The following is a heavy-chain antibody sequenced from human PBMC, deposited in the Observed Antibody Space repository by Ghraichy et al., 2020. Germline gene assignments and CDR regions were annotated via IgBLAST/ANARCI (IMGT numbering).Heavy chain of an antibody. D-gene: IGHD1-14*01. V-gene: IGHV3-30*04. CDR2: ISFDGGDE. CDR3: AREGRPGNHNSHYFMDA. Sequence: GGSLRLSCTASRLSFTHYTIHWVRQTPGKRLGWVASISFDGGDEFYSDSVEGRFTISRDRSKNTVYLQMNSLRGEDTALYYCAREGRPGNHNSHYFMDAWGKGTTITVSS. J-gene: IGHJ6*03. CDR1: RLSFTHYT.